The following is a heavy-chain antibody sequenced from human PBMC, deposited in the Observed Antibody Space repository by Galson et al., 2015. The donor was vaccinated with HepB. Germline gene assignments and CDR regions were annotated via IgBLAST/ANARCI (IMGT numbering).Heavy chain of an antibody. D-gene: IGHD2-8*01. Sequence: SVKVSCKASGYSFTDNAMHWVRQAPGQRLEWMGWINAGNGNTKYSQKFQGRVTITRDTSAITGYMELSNLRSEDTAVYYCAKRGLGVYSFDMWGQGTMVTVSS. CDR1: GYSFTDNA. CDR2: INAGNGNT. V-gene: IGHV1-3*01. CDR3: AKRGLGVYSFDM. J-gene: IGHJ3*02.